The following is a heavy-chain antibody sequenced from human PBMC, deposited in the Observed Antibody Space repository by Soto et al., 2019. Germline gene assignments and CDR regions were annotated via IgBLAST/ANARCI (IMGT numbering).Heavy chain of an antibody. J-gene: IGHJ4*02. V-gene: IGHV4-39*01. D-gene: IGHD1-26*01. CDR2: IYYSGST. CDR1: GGSISSSSYY. Sequence: QLQLQESGPGLVKPSETLSLTRTVSGGSISSSSYYWGWIRQPPGKGLEWIGSIYYSGSTYYNPSLKSRVTISVDTSKNQFSLKLSSVTAADTAVYYCATDVRVGVDYWGQGTLVTVSS. CDR3: ATDVRVGVDY.